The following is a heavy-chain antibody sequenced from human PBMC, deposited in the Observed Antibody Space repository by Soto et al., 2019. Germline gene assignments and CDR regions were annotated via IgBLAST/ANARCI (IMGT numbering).Heavy chain of an antibody. CDR1: GGSSISSSYY. V-gene: IGHV4-39*07. CDR3: SSHYHYGMDV. Sequence: ETLSLTCTVSGGSSISSSYYWGWIRQPPGKGLEWIGSIYHSGITNYNPSLKSRVSISVDKSKNQLSLKLSSVTAADTAVYYCSSHYHYGMDVWGQGTTVTVSS. J-gene: IGHJ6*02. CDR2: IYHSGIT.